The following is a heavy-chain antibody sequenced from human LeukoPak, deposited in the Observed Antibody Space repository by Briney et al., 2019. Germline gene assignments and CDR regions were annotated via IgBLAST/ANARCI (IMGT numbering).Heavy chain of an antibody. Sequence: ASVKVSCKATGYTFTGYYMHWVRQAPGQGLAWMGWINPNNGGTNYAQKFQGWVTMTRDTSISTAYMELSRLRSDDTAVYYCARDRAYCSSTSCYQYYYYGMDVWGKGTTVTVSS. J-gene: IGHJ6*04. CDR2: INPNNGGT. CDR3: ARDRAYCSSTSCYQYYYYGMDV. D-gene: IGHD2-2*01. V-gene: IGHV1-2*04. CDR1: GYTFTGYY.